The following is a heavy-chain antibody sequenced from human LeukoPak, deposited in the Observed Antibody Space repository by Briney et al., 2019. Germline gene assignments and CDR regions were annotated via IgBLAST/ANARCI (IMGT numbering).Heavy chain of an antibody. Sequence: GGSLRLSCSASGFTFSSYAMHWVRQAPGKGLEWVTVISYDGSNKYYADSVKGRFTISRDNSKNTLYLQMNSLRAQATAVYYCARANSLGYWGQGTLVTVSS. CDR1: GFTFSSYA. J-gene: IGHJ4*02. CDR3: ARANSLGY. D-gene: IGHD2-15*01. V-gene: IGHV3-30*04. CDR2: ISYDGSNK.